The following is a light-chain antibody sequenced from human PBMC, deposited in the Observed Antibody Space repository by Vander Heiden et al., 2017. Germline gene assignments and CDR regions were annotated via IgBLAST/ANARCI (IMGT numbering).Light chain of an antibody. CDR2: DVI. V-gene: IGLV2-14*03. J-gene: IGLJ2*01. CDR1: SSDVGGFNY. CDR3: ASYTSFSTVV. Sequence: QSALTQPASVSGSPGQAITISCTGTSSDVGGFNYVSWYQQHPGTAPKLIIYDVINRPSGVSNRFSGSKSGNTASLSISGLQPEDEANYYCASYTSFSTVVFGGGTKLTVL.